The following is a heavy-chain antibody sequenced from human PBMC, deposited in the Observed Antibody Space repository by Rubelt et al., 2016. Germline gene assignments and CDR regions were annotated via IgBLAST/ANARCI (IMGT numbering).Heavy chain of an antibody. V-gene: IGHV1-69*04. CDR2: IIPILGIA. D-gene: IGHD6-13*01. Sequence: QVQLVQSGAEVKKPGASVKVSCKASGYTFTSYGISWVRQAPGQGLEWMGRIIPILGIANYAQKFQGRVTITADKSTSTSYMELSSLRSDDTAVYYCARDTRYSSSSNFDYWGQGTLVTVSS. CDR1: GYTFTSYG. CDR3: ARDTRYSSSSNFDY. J-gene: IGHJ4*02.